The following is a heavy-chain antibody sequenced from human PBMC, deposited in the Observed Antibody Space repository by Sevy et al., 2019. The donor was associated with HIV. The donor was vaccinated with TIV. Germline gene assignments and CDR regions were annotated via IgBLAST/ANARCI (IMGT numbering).Heavy chain of an antibody. CDR1: GFTFREAW. CDR3: ARKYDSSGYFDY. CDR2: ISGSGGSGDKT. V-gene: IGHV3-23*01. J-gene: IGHJ4*02. D-gene: IGHD3-22*01. Sequence: GGSLRLSCAASGFTFREAWMSWVRQAPGKGLEWVSGISGSGGSGDKTNYADSVKGRFTIFRDDSKNSLYFQLNSLRAEDTAIYYCARKYDSSGYFDYWGQGTLVTVSS.